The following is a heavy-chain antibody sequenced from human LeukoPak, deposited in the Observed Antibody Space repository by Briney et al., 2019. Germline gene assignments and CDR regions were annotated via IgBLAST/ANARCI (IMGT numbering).Heavy chain of an antibody. CDR2: IHHSGST. CDR3: TAVYYCARSYDGFDY. D-gene: IGHD3-10*01. Sequence: PSETLSLTCAVSGDSVSSGNWWIWVRQSPGKGLEWIGEIHHSGSTYYDPSLKSRITMSVDTSKNQFSLKLSSVTAADSVAAADTAVYYCARSYDGFDYWGQGTLVTVSS. V-gene: IGHV4-55*03. J-gene: IGHJ4*02. CDR1: GDSVSSGNW.